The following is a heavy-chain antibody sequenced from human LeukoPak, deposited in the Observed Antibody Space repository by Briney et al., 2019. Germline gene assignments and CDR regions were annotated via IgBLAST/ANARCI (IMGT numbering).Heavy chain of an antibody. V-gene: IGHV5-51*01. CDR3: ARQRTYYYDSSGLDWFDP. Sequence: GESLKISCKGSGYSFTNYWIGWVRQMPGKGLEWMGLIYPGESDIRYSPSFQGPVTISADKSISTAYLQWSSLKASDTAMYYCARQRTYYYDSSGLDWFDPWGQGTLVNGFS. J-gene: IGHJ5*02. CDR1: GYSFTNYW. CDR2: IYPGESDI. D-gene: IGHD3-22*01.